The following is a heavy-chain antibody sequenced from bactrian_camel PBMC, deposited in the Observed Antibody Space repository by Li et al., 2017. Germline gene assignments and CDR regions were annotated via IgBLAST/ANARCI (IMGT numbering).Heavy chain of an antibody. D-gene: IGHD1*01. Sequence: HVQLVESGGGSEQPGGSLRLSCVATGNTYSTNCMAWFRQAPGKGLEWVSTISSSGDTTNYADSVKGQFTISRDNAKNTVYLQMNSLKPEDTAMYYCATGAGPGIHFHFDYWGQGTQVTVS. CDR1: GNTYSTNC. J-gene: IGHJ6*01. V-gene: IGHV3S1*01. CDR3: ATGAGPGIHFHFDY. CDR2: ISSSGDTT.